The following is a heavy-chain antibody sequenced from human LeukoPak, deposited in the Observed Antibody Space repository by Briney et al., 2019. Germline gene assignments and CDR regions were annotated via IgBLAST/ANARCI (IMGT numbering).Heavy chain of an antibody. J-gene: IGHJ4*02. CDR1: GFTFSSYA. Sequence: GGSLRLSCAASGFTFSSYAMHWVRQAPGKGLEWVAVISYDGSNKYYVDSVKGRFTISRDNSKNTLYLQMNSLRAEDTAVYYCARDGKEYSSSYFDYWGQGTLVTVSS. D-gene: IGHD6-6*01. V-gene: IGHV3-30*01. CDR2: ISYDGSNK. CDR3: ARDGKEYSSSYFDY.